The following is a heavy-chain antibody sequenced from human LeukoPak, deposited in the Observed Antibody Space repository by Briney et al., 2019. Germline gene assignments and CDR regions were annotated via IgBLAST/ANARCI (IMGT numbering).Heavy chain of an antibody. CDR3: AKGGAVSSKSITMIRGTRRYYYYMDV. CDR2: ISGSGGST. D-gene: IGHD3-10*01. V-gene: IGHV3-23*01. J-gene: IGHJ6*03. CDR1: GFTFSSYA. Sequence: GGSLRLSCAASGFTFSSYAMSWVRQAPGKGLEWVSAISGSGGSTYYADSVKGRFTISRDNSKNTLYLQMNRLRAEDTAVYYCAKGGAVSSKSITMIRGTRRYYYYMDVWGRGTTVTISS.